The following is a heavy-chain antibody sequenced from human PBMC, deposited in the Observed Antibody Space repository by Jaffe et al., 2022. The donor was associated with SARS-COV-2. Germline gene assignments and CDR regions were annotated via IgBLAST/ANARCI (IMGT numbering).Heavy chain of an antibody. CDR1: GYSLTSYW. J-gene: IGHJ6*02. Sequence: EVQLVQSGAEVKKPGESLKISCKVSGYSLTSYWLAWVRQMPGKGLEWMGIIYLGDSDTRYSPSFQGQVTISADKSISTAYLQWSSLKASDTAMYYCARHNRTVTTRLYYYGMDVWGQGTTVTVSS. CDR3: ARHNRTVTTRLYYYGMDV. V-gene: IGHV5-51*01. CDR2: IYLGDSDT. D-gene: IGHD4-17*01.